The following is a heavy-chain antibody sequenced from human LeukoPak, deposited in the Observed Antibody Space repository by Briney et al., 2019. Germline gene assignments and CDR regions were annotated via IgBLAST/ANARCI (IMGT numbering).Heavy chain of an antibody. D-gene: IGHD3-3*01. CDR1: GFTFSSYA. CDR3: ARGGTIFGVVSGLDY. V-gene: IGHV3-30-3*01. CDR2: ISYDGSNK. J-gene: IGHJ4*02. Sequence: PGGSLRLSCAASGFTFSSYAMHWVRQAPGKGLEWVAVISYDGSNKYYADSVKGRFTISRDNSKNTLYLQMNSLRAEDTAVYYCARGGTIFGVVSGLDYWGQGTLVTVSS.